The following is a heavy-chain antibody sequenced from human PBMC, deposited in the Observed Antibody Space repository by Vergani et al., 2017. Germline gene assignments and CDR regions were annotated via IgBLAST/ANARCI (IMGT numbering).Heavy chain of an antibody. J-gene: IGHJ6*03. D-gene: IGHD3-9*01. CDR1: GGTFSSYA. CDR3: ARGEPRYFDWLLYTYYYYYMDV. V-gene: IGHV1-69*01. Sequence: QVQLVQSGAEVKKPGSSVKVSCKASGGTFSSYAISWVRQAPGQGLEWMGGIIPIFGTANYAQKFQGRVTITADESTSTADMELSSLRAEDTAVYYCARGEPRYFDWLLYTYYYYYMDVWGKGTTVTVSS. CDR2: IIPIFGTA.